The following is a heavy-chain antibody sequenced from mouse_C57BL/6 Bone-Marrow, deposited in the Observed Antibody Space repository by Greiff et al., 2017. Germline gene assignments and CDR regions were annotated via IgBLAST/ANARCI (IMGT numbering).Heavy chain of an antibody. CDR2: ISSGGSYT. J-gene: IGHJ2*01. D-gene: IGHD2-4*01. Sequence: EVKLVESGGDLVKPGGSLKLSCAASGFTFSSYGMSWVRQTPDKRLEWVATISSGGSYTYSPDSVKGRFTISRDNAKKTLYLQMSSLKSEDTAMYYCARQDLSTMITTTGYYFDYWGQGTTLTVSS. CDR1: GFTFSSYG. CDR3: ARQDLSTMITTTGYYFDY. V-gene: IGHV5-6*02.